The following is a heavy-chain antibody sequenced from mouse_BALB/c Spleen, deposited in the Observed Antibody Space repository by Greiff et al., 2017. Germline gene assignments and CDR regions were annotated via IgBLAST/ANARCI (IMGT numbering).Heavy chain of an antibody. J-gene: IGHJ4*01. V-gene: IGHV1-14*01. Sequence: VQLKESGPELVKPGASVKMSCKASGYTFTSYVMHWVKQKPGQGLEWIGYINPYNDGTKYNEKFKGKATLTSDKSSSTAYMELSSLTSEDSAVYYCARRGYYRYDGAMDYWGQGTSVTVSS. CDR3: ARRGYYRYDGAMDY. CDR2: INPYNDGT. CDR1: GYTFTSYV. D-gene: IGHD2-14*01.